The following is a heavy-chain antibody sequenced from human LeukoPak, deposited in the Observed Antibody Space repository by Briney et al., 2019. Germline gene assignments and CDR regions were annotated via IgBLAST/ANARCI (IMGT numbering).Heavy chain of an antibody. J-gene: IGHJ5*02. Sequence: SSETLSLTCTVSGGSISSYYWSWIRQPAGKGLEWIGRIYTSGSTNYNPSLKSRVTMSVDTSKNQFSLKLSSVTAADTAVYYCARVVSRGWFGGEDYNWFDPWGQGTLVTVSS. CDR3: ARVVSRGWFGGEDYNWFDP. V-gene: IGHV4-4*07. CDR1: GGSISSYY. CDR2: IYTSGST. D-gene: IGHD6-19*01.